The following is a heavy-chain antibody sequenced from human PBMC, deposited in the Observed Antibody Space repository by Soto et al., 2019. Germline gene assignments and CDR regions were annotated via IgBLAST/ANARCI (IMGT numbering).Heavy chain of an antibody. V-gene: IGHV1-46*03. J-gene: IGHJ3*02. CDR1: GYTFTSYY. CDR3: ARDPAVGYCSGGSCYSDAFDI. CDR2: INPSGGST. D-gene: IGHD2-15*01. Sequence: QVQLVQSGAEVKKPGASVKVSCKASGYTFTSYYMHWARQAPGQGLEWMGIINPSGGSTSYAQKFQGRVTMTRDTSTSTVYMELSSLRSEDTAVYYCARDPAVGYCSGGSCYSDAFDIWGQGTMVTVSS.